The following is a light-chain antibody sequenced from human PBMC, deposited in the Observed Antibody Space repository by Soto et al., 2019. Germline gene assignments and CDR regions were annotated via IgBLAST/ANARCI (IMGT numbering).Light chain of an antibody. Sequence: QSVLTQPPSASGYPGQSVAISCTGTSSDVGGYNYVSWYQQHPGKAPKLMIYEVNKRPSGVPDRFSGSKSGNTASLTVTGLQAGDEADYYCSSYAGSSNVFGTGTKVTVL. CDR2: EVN. CDR1: SSDVGGYNY. CDR3: SSYAGSSNV. V-gene: IGLV2-8*01. J-gene: IGLJ1*01.